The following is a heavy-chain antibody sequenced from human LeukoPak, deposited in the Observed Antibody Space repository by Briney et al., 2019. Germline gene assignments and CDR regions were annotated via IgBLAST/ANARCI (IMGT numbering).Heavy chain of an antibody. CDR2: IYSGGST. D-gene: IGHD3-16*01. Sequence: GGSLRLSCAASGFTVSSNYMSWVRQAPGKGLEWVSVIYSGGSTYYADSVKGRFTVSRDNAQNSLSLQMNSLRDEGTAVYYCARGRTSLAYFEYWGQGSLVTVSS. CDR3: ARGRTSLAYFEY. J-gene: IGHJ4*02. CDR1: GFTVSSNY. V-gene: IGHV3-53*01.